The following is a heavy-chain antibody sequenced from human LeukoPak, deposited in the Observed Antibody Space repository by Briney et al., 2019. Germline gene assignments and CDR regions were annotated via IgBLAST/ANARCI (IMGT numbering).Heavy chain of an antibody. V-gene: IGHV4-34*01. J-gene: IGHJ6*03. CDR3: ASLSSGCGGDCYSSPIRYYYYMDV. Sequence: SETLSLTCAVYGGSFSGYYWSWIRQPPGKGLEWIGEINHSGSTNYNPSLKSRVTISVDTSKNQFSLKLSSVTAADTAVYYCASLSSGCGGDCYSSPIRYYYYMDVWGKGTTDTVSS. CDR2: INHSGST. D-gene: IGHD2-21*02. CDR1: GGSFSGYY.